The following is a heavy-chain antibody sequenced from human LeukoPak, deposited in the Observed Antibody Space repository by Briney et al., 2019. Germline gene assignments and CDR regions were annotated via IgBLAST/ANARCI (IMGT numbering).Heavy chain of an antibody. CDR1: GFTFISYG. J-gene: IGHJ4*02. V-gene: IGHV3-23*01. CDR3: AKGTYYYDSSGSPFFY. D-gene: IGHD3-22*01. CDR2: ISGSGGST. Sequence: TGGSLLLSCAASGFTFISYGMSWVRQAPGKGLEWVSAISGSGGSTYYADSVKGRFTISRDNSKNTLYLQMNRLRGEDTAVYYCAKGTYYYDSSGSPFFYWGQGTLVTVSS.